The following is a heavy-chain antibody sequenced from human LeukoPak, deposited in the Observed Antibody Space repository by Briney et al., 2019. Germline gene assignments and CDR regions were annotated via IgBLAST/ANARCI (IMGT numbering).Heavy chain of an antibody. J-gene: IGHJ3*02. D-gene: IGHD3-9*01. V-gene: IGHV3-23*01. CDR1: GFTFSSYA. Sequence: GGSLRLSCAASGFTFSSYAMSWVRQAPGKGLEWVSAISGSGGSTYYADSVKGRFTISRHNSKNTLYLQMNSLRAEDTAVYYCARGYYDILTGYYTNDAFDIWGQGTMVTVSS. CDR2: ISGSGGST. CDR3: ARGYYDILTGYYTNDAFDI.